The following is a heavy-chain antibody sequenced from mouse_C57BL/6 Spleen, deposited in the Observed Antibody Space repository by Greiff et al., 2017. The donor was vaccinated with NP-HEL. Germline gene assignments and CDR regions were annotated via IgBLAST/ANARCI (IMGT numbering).Heavy chain of an antibody. D-gene: IGHD1-1*01. CDR1: GYTFTSYW. CDR3: ARFPYYGSRNWYFDV. J-gene: IGHJ1*03. Sequence: VKLQQPGAELVMPGASVKLSCKASGYTFTSYWMHWVKQRPGQGLEWIGEIDPSDSYTNYNQKFKGKSTLTVDKSSSTAYMQLSSLTSEDSAVYYCARFPYYGSRNWYFDVWGTGTTVTVSS. CDR2: IDPSDSYT. V-gene: IGHV1-69*01.